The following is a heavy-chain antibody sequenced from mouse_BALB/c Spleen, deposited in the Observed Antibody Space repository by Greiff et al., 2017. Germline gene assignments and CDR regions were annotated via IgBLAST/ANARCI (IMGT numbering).Heavy chain of an antibody. CDR2: ISSGGSYT. D-gene: IGHD4-1*01. Sequence: EVQLVESGGDLVKPGGSLKLSCAASGFTFSSYGMSWVRQTPDKRLEWVATISSGGSYTYYPDSVKGRFTISRDNAKNTLYLQMSSLKSEDTAMYYCSRQYWDYAIDYWGQGTSVTVSS. CDR1: GFTFSSYG. CDR3: SRQYWDYAIDY. V-gene: IGHV5-6*01. J-gene: IGHJ4*01.